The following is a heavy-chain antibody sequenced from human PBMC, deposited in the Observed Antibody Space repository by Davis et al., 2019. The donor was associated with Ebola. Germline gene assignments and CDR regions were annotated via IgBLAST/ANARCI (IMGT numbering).Heavy chain of an antibody. V-gene: IGHV3-7*01. J-gene: IGHJ4*02. CDR2: IKQDGSEK. Sequence: GESLKISCAASGFTFSSYWMSWVRQAPGKGLEWVANIKQDGSEKYYVDSVKGRFTISRDNAKNSLYLQMNSLRAEDTAVYYCARDHYGDPLWGQGTLVTVSS. D-gene: IGHD4-17*01. CDR1: GFTFSSYW. CDR3: ARDHYGDPL.